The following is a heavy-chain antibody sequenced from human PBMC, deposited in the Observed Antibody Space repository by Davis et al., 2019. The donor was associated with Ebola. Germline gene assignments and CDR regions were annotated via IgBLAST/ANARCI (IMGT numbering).Heavy chain of an antibody. Sequence: GESLKISCAASGFTFDSFWMSWVRQAPGKGLEWVANIYRDGSEKYYADSVKGRFTISRDNSRNAMYLQMNSLRADDTALYYCAKGTAMIVGVSNWFDPWGQGTLVTVSS. D-gene: IGHD3-22*01. J-gene: IGHJ5*02. CDR1: GFTFDSFW. CDR3: AKGTAMIVGVSNWFDP. V-gene: IGHV3-7*01. CDR2: IYRDGSEK.